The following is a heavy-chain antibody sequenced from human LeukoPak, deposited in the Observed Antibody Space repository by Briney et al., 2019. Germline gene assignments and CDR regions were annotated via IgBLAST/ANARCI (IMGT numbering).Heavy chain of an antibody. Sequence: PGGSLRLSCAASGFTFSSNGMHWVRQAPGKGLEWVALIWYDGSKKYYADSVKGRFTISRDNSKNTLSLQMNSLRAEDTAVYYCARLMGSYLDYWGQGTLVTVSS. CDR1: GFTFSSNG. V-gene: IGHV3-33*01. CDR2: IWYDGSKK. J-gene: IGHJ4*02. D-gene: IGHD3-10*01. CDR3: ARLMGSYLDY.